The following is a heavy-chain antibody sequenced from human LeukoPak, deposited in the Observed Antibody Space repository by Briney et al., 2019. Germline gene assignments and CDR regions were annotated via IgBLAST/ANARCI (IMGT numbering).Heavy chain of an antibody. J-gene: IGHJ3*02. CDR3: AREGHGYSSGLDAFDI. Sequence: PSETLSLTCTVSGGSISSSSYYWSWIRQPPGKGLEWIGYIYYSGSTNYNPSLKSRVTISVDTSKNQFSLKLSSVTAADTAVYYCAREGHGYSSGLDAFDIWGQGTMVTVSS. D-gene: IGHD6-19*01. V-gene: IGHV4-61*01. CDR1: GGSISSSSYY. CDR2: IYYSGST.